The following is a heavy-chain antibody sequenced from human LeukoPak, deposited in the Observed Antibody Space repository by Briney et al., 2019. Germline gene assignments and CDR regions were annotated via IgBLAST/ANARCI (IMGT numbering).Heavy chain of an antibody. CDR2: MYYSGST. CDR3: ARHSPDYYDSSGYRYYYYYMDV. D-gene: IGHD3-22*01. V-gene: IGHV4-39*01. Sequence: SETLSLTCTVSGGSLSSTSYYWGWIRQPPGKGLEWIGTMYYSGSTYYNPSLKSRVTISVYRSKNQFSLKVSSVTAADTAVYYCARHSPDYYDSSGYRYYYYYMDVWGKGTTVTVS. CDR1: GGSLSSTSYY. J-gene: IGHJ6*03.